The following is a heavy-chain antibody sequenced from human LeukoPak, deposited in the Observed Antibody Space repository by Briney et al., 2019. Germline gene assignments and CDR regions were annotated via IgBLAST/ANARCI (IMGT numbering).Heavy chain of an antibody. D-gene: IGHD5-24*01. CDR3: ARGGMATARGIEWYFDL. CDR1: GFTFSSYD. Sequence: GGSLRLSCAASGFTFSSYDMHWVRQTTGKGLEWVSAIGTAGDTYCPGSVKGRFTISRENAKNSLYLQMNSLRAGDTAVYYCARGGMATARGIEWYFDLWGRGTLVSVSS. J-gene: IGHJ2*01. CDR2: IGTAGDT. V-gene: IGHV3-13*04.